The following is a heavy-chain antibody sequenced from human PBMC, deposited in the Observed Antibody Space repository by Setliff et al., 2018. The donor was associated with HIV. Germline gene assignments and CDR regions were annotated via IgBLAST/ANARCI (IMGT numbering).Heavy chain of an antibody. D-gene: IGHD6-25*01. J-gene: IGHJ4*02. V-gene: IGHV4-39*01. CDR2: IYYSGST. CDR3: ARRRLVGYSFDY. CDR1: GGSISSGTYH. Sequence: SETLSLTCTVSGGSISSGTYHWGWIRQPPGKGLEWIGSIYYSGSTYYNPSLKSRVTISVDTAKNQLSLKVTSVTAADTAIYYCARRRLVGYSFDYWGQGALVTVSS.